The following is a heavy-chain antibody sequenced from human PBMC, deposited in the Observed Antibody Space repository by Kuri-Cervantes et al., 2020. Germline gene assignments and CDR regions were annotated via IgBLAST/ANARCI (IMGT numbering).Heavy chain of an antibody. CDR2: ISAYNGNT. CDR1: GYTFTSYD. J-gene: IGHJ4*02. V-gene: IGHV1-18*01. Sequence: ASLKVSCKAAGYTFTSYDINWVRQSPGQGLEWIGWISAYNGNTKYAQNLQGRVTMTTDPSTSKSNLEVKSLRSDDTATYYCATVYCGGDCYLPGDFDYWGQGTLVTVSS. D-gene: IGHD2-21*02. CDR3: ATVYCGGDCYLPGDFDY.